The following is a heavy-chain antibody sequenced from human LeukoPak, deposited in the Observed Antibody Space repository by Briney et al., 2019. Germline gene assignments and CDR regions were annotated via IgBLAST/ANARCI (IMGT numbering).Heavy chain of an antibody. CDR2: IDHSGGI. Sequence: SETLSLTCTVSGGSLSGHYWGWIRQPPGKGLEWIGSIDHSGGIYYNPSLKTRFSMSVDNSKKQFSLNLVSVTAADTAVYYCARTGGYSSGCYPSNWFDPWGQGTLVTVSS. CDR1: GGSLSGHY. J-gene: IGHJ5*02. D-gene: IGHD6-19*01. V-gene: IGHV4-38-2*02. CDR3: ARTGGYSSGCYPSNWFDP.